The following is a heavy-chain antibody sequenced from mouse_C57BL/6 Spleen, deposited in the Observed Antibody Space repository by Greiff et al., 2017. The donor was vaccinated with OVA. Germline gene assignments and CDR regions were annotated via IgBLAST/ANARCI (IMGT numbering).Heavy chain of an antibody. CDR3: ARDANYGSSPAWFAY. CDR2: SRNKANDYTT. V-gene: IGHV7-1*01. CDR1: GFTFSDFY. Sequence: EVKLMESGGGLVQSGRSLRLSCATSGFTFSDFYMEWVRQAPGKGLEWIAASRNKANDYTTEYSASVKGRFIVSRDTSQSILYLQMNALRAEDTAIYYCARDANYGSSPAWFAYWGQGTLVTVSA. D-gene: IGHD1-1*01. J-gene: IGHJ3*01.